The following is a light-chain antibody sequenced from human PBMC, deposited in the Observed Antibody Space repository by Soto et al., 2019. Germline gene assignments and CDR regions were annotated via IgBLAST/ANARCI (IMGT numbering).Light chain of an antibody. J-gene: IGKJ1*01. Sequence: DIQMTQSPSTLSASVGDRVTITCRASQSITNWLAWYQQKPGKAPKLLIYKASNLDIGVPSRFSGSGSGTAFPLTISSLQPDDFATYYCQQYDTYWTFGQGTKVEIK. CDR1: QSITNW. V-gene: IGKV1-5*03. CDR2: KAS. CDR3: QQYDTYWT.